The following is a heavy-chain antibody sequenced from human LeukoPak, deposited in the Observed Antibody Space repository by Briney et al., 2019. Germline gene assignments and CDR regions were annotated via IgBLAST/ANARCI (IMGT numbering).Heavy chain of an antibody. D-gene: IGHD4-17*01. J-gene: IGHJ3*01. CDR2: ISNSGSTI. Sequence: GGSLRLSCAASGFTFSFSEMNWVRQVPGKGLEWVSYISNSGSTIYYADSVKGRFTISRDNAKNSLYLQLNSLGAEDTAVYYCARGPTVITFNAFDVWGQGTMVTVSS. CDR1: GFTFSFSE. V-gene: IGHV3-48*03. CDR3: ARGPTVITFNAFDV.